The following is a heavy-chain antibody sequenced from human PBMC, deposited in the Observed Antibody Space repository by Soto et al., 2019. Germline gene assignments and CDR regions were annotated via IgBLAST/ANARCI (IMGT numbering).Heavy chain of an antibody. Sequence: EVQLLESGGGLVQPGGSLRLSCAASGFTFSSYGITWVRQAPGKGLEWVSGVTGSTGTTHYADSVKGRFTISRDNSKNTVYLQMNSLRAEDTAVYYCAKWSGFGDLWGQGTRVTVSS. V-gene: IGHV3-23*01. CDR3: AKWSGFGDL. D-gene: IGHD3-10*01. CDR1: GFTFSSYG. CDR2: VTGSTGTT. J-gene: IGHJ4*02.